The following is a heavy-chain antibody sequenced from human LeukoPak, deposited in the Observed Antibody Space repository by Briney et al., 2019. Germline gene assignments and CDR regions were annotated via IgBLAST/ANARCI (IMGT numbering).Heavy chain of an antibody. CDR2: LSFDGSNE. D-gene: IGHD3-16*02. Sequence: GGSLRLSCAASGFTFSSYGMHWVRQSPGRGLEWVAFLSFDGSNEFYADSLKGRFTISRDNSKDTLYLQMDSLRAEDTALYYCAREEHDYVWGSYRYYYYYGIDVWGQGTTVTVSS. CDR3: AREEHDYVWGSYRYYYYYGIDV. V-gene: IGHV3-30*03. CDR1: GFTFSSYG. J-gene: IGHJ6*02.